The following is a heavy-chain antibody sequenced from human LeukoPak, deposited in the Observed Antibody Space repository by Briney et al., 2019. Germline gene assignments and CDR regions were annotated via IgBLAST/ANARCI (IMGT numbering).Heavy chain of an antibody. Sequence: GGSLRLSCAASGFTFSSYAMSWVRQAPGKGLEWVSGISGSGSSTNYADSVKGRFTISRDNSKNTLYLQMNSLRAEDTAVYYCARKTDSGGQGDYWGPGTLVTVSS. J-gene: IGHJ4*02. CDR3: ARKTDSGGQGDY. CDR2: ISGSGSST. CDR1: GFTFSSYA. D-gene: IGHD3-22*01. V-gene: IGHV3-23*01.